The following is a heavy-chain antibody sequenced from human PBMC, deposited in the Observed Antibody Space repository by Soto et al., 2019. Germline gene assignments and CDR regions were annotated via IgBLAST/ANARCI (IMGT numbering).Heavy chain of an antibody. V-gene: IGHV1-46*01. Sequence: QVQLVQSGAEVKEPGASVKVLCKASGYIFANYYMHWVRQAPGQGLEWMAIINPYGGSTNDPQNFQGRLTLTRDTSTSTVYMELSSLRSEDTAVYYCARDLLRADSWGQGTLVTVSS. CDR3: ARDLLRADS. CDR1: GYIFANYY. CDR2: INPYGGST. D-gene: IGHD2-8*01. J-gene: IGHJ4*02.